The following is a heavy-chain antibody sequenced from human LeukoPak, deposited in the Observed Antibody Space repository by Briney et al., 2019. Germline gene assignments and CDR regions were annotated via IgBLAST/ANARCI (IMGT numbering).Heavy chain of an antibody. J-gene: IGHJ4*02. CDR2: ISDRGGNT. CDR1: GFTFSSYA. D-gene: IGHD2-2*01. CDR3: AKGRVVVPPPYIDY. V-gene: IGHV3-23*01. Sequence: PGGSLRLSCVASGFTFSSYAMNWVRQGPGRGLEWVSGISDRGGNTYYADSVKGRYTISRDNSKNTLYLQMNSLRAEDTAVYYCAKGRVVVPPPYIDYWGQGTLVTVSS.